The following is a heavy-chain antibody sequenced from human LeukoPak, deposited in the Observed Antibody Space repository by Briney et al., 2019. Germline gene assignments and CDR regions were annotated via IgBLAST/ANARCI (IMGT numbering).Heavy chain of an antibody. J-gene: IGHJ4*02. Sequence: ASVKVSCKASGNIFTSSYTHWVRQAPGQGLEWMGVINPSDGTRNYAQKFQGRVTMTRDMSTSTVYMDLGSLRSEDTAVYYCAREQGSTGYFEYWGQGTLVTVSS. D-gene: IGHD2-2*01. CDR2: INPSDGTR. CDR3: AREQGSTGYFEY. CDR1: GNIFTSSY. V-gene: IGHV1-46*01.